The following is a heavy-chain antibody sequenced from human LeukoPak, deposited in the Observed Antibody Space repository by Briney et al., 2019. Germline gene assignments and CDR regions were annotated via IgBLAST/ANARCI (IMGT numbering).Heavy chain of an antibody. D-gene: IGHD1-1*01. Sequence: PRGSLRLSCAGSGFTFSSYGMHWVRQAPGKGLEWVAVISYDGSNKYYADSVKGRFTISRDNSKNTLYLQMNSLRAEDTAVYYCAREKLPETSYYYYYGMDVWGQGTTVTVSS. CDR3: AREKLPETSYYYYYGMDV. V-gene: IGHV3-30-3*01. J-gene: IGHJ6*02. CDR1: GFTFSSYG. CDR2: ISYDGSNK.